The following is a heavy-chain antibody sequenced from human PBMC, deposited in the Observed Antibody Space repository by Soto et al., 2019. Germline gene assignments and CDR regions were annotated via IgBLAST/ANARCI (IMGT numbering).Heavy chain of an antibody. CDR3: AREGGYFDSSGSGVYHYHGVDV. D-gene: IGHD3-22*01. Sequence: PSETLSLTCTVSGGSISTYFWSWIRQPAGGGVEWIGRIYTTGSTNYNPSLKSRVTMSLDTSRNQFSLKLSSVTAADTAVYYCAREGGYFDSSGSGVYHYHGVDVWGQGTTVTVSS. CDR1: GGSISTYF. CDR2: IYTTGST. J-gene: IGHJ6*02. V-gene: IGHV4-4*07.